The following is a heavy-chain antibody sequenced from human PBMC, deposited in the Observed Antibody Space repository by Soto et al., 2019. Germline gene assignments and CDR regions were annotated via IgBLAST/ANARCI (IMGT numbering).Heavy chain of an antibody. V-gene: IGHV3-30*18. CDR1: GFTFSSYG. D-gene: IGHD3-16*02. Sequence: GGSLRLSCAASGFTFSSYGMHWVRQAPGKGLEWVAVISYDGSNKYYADSVKGRFTISRDNSKNTLYLQMNSLRAEDTAVYYCAKAADYDYVWGSYRHGYYGMDVWGQGTTVTVSS. J-gene: IGHJ6*02. CDR3: AKAADYDYVWGSYRHGYYGMDV. CDR2: ISYDGSNK.